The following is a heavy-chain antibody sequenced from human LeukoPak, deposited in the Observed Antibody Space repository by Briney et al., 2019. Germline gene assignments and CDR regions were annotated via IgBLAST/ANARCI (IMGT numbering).Heavy chain of an antibody. D-gene: IGHD3-9*01. CDR2: INSDGSST. J-gene: IGHJ4*02. CDR3: ARGFLTGRQNLDY. V-gene: IGHV3-74*01. Sequence: GGSLRLSCAASGFTFGSYWMHWVRQAPGKGLVWVSRINSDGSSTSYADSVKGRFTISRDNAKNTLYLQMNSLRAEDTAVYYCARGFLTGRQNLDYWGQGTLVTVSS. CDR1: GFTFGSYW.